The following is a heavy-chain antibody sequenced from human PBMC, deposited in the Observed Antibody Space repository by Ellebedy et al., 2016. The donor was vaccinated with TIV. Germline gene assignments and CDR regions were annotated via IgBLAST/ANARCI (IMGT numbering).Heavy chain of an antibody. CDR1: GFTFNNYW. J-gene: IGHJ3*02. V-gene: IGHV3-7*01. Sequence: GGSLRLSCAASGFTFNNYWMSWVRQVPGKGLEWVANIKQDGSEKYYVDSVKGRFTISRDNAKNPLYLQMNSLRAEDTAVYYCATDGSYGDYLSPKHAFTMWGQGTMVSVSS. D-gene: IGHD4-17*01. CDR3: ATDGSYGDYLSPKHAFTM. CDR2: IKQDGSEK.